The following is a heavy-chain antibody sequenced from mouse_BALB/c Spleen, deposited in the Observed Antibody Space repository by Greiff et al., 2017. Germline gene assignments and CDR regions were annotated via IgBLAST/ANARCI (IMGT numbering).Heavy chain of an antibody. CDR1: GFTFSSYA. D-gene: IGHD2-10*02. V-gene: IGHV5-17*02. CDR3: ARYGNGYFDV. J-gene: IGHJ1*01. Sequence: EVMLVESGGGLVKPGGSLKLSCAASGFTFSSYAMSWVRQTPEKRLEWVAYISSGSSTIYYADTVKGRFTISRDNPKNTLFLQMTSLRSEDTAMYYCARYGNGYFDVWGAGTTVTVSS. CDR2: ISSGSSTI.